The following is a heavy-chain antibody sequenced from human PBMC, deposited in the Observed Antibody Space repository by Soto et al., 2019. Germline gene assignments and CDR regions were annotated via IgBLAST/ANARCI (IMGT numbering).Heavy chain of an antibody. J-gene: IGHJ2*01. CDR3: ARPLWRDDYNWGYFDL. CDR1: GFTFSSYA. V-gene: IGHV3-30*14. CDR2: ISYDGSNK. Sequence: QVQLVESGGGVVQPGRSLRLSCAASGFTFSSYAMHWVRQAPGKGLEWVAVISYDGSNKYYADSVKGRFTISRDNSKNTMYRQKNSLRGEHTAVYYCARPLWRDDYNWGYFDLWGRVTLVTVSS. D-gene: IGHD4-4*01.